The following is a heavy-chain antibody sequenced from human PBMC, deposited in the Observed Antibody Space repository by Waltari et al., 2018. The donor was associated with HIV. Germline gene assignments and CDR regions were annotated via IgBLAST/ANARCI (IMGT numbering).Heavy chain of an antibody. CDR2: ICAYGIHE. V-gene: IGHV3-33*02. J-gene: IGHJ6*02. CDR1: GCNFSNFA. Sequence: QVHLVESGGAVVQSGKYLSLSCAASGCNFSNFAMHRVGQGPGKGLEWLSVICAYGIHESYADFAKGRFTISRDDSDNTLFLYLSGLRADDTAVYYCARDQHSATNYYGLDVWGQGTTVTVS. CDR3: ARDQHSATNYYGLDV. D-gene: IGHD3-10*01.